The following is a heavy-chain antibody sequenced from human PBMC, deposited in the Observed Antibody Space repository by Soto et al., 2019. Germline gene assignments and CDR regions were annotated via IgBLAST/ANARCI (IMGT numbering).Heavy chain of an antibody. CDR2: ISSSGSTI. Sequence: GGSLRLSCAASGFTFSDYYMSWIRQAPGKGLEWVSYISSSGSTIYYADSVKGRFTISRDNAKNSLYLQMNSLRAEDTAVYYCARDFYPETLNCTSGVCYTADPWGQGTLVTVSS. V-gene: IGHV3-11*01. J-gene: IGHJ5*02. CDR1: GFTFSDYY. CDR3: ARDFYPETLNCTSGVCYTADP. D-gene: IGHD2-8*01.